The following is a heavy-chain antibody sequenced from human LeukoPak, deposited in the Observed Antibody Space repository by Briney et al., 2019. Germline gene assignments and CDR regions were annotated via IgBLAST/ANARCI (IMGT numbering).Heavy chain of an antibody. Sequence: PGGSLRLSCAASGFTFSSYGMHWVRQAPGKGLEWVAFIRYDGSNKYYADSVKGRFTISRDNSKNTLCLQMNSLRAEDTAVYYCAKGVYYDSSGYNYWGQGTLVTVSS. V-gene: IGHV3-30*02. CDR2: IRYDGSNK. CDR3: AKGVYYDSSGYNY. D-gene: IGHD3-22*01. J-gene: IGHJ4*02. CDR1: GFTFSSYG.